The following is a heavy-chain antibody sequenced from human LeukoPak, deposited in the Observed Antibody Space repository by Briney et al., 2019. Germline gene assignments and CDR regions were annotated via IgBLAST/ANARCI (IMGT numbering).Heavy chain of an antibody. CDR2: IYTSEST. CDR1: GGSISSYY. J-gene: IGHJ4*02. V-gene: IGHV4-4*07. Sequence: SETLSLTCTVSGGSISSYYWSWIRQPAGKGLEWIGRIYTSESTNYNPSLKSRVTMSVDTSRNQFSLKLSSVTAADTAVYYCAREGYYYDSSGYQIDYWGQGTLVTVSS. D-gene: IGHD3-22*01. CDR3: AREGYYYDSSGYQIDY.